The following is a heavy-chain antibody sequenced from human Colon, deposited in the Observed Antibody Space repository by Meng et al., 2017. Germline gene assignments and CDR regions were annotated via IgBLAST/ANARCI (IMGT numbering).Heavy chain of an antibody. J-gene: IGHJ5*02. CDR3: AREFDARGTS. CDR2: TNSDGSSN. V-gene: IGHV3-74*01. D-gene: IGHD3-9*01. CDR1: GFTFRGSW. Sequence: EEQLVESGGGLGHPGCSLRLSCVASGFTFRGSWMHWVRQAPGKGLMWVARTNSDGSSNFFADSVKGRFTISRDKAKSTLYLEMNSLRIEDTAMYFCAREFDARGTSWGQVVLVTVSS.